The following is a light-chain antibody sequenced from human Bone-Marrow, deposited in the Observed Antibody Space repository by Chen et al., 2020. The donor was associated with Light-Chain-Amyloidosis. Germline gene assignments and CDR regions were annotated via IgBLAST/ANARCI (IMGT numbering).Light chain of an antibody. V-gene: IGLV3-10*01. CDR3: FSTDSSGNHGV. CDR1: ALPKKY. J-gene: IGLJ1*01. Sequence: SYELTQPPSLSVPPGQQARITCSGDALPKKYAYCYQQKSGQAPVLVMYEDNERPSGIPERFSGSSSGTEATLTISGAQVEDEADYYCFSTDSSGNHGVFGTGTKVTVL. CDR2: EDN.